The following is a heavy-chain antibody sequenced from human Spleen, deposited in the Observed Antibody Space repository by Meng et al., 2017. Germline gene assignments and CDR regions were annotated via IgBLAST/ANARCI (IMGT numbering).Heavy chain of an antibody. J-gene: IGHJ6*02. Sequence: ASVKVSCKAYGYTFRSYGISWVRQAPGQGPEWMGWISGYNGNTKYAQKLQGRVTVTTDTSTSTAYMELRSLRSDDTAVYYCAGAGYCGSTSCHYGMDVWGQGTTVTVSS. CDR3: AGAGYCGSTSCHYGMDV. CDR2: ISGYNGNT. D-gene: IGHD2-2*01. CDR1: GYTFRSYG. V-gene: IGHV1-18*01.